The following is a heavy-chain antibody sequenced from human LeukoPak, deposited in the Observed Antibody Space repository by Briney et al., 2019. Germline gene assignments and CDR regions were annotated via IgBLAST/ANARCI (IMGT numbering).Heavy chain of an antibody. V-gene: IGHV4-59*01. D-gene: IGHD5-12*01. Sequence: SETLSLTCTVSGGSISGYYWSWIRQPPGKGLEWIGFVHYSGSTNYNPSLKSRVTISVDTSKNQFSLKLNSVTAADTAVYYCARYRYSGYEFDYWGQGPLVTVSS. J-gene: IGHJ4*02. CDR3: ARYRYSGYEFDY. CDR2: VHYSGST. CDR1: GGSISGYY.